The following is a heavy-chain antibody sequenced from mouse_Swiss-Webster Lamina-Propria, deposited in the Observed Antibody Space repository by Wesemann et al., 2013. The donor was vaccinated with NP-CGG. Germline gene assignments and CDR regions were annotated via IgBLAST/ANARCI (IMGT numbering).Heavy chain of an antibody. CDR3: ARAQFPYGYDRDY. J-gene: IGHJ2*01. D-gene: IGHD2-2*01. V-gene: IGHV9-3-1*01. CDR1: TNYG. Sequence: TNYGMNWVKQAPGKGLKWMGWINTYTGEPTYADDFKGRFAFSLETSASTAYLQINNLKNEDTATYFCARAQFPYGYDRDYWGQGTTLTVSS. CDR2: INTYTGEP.